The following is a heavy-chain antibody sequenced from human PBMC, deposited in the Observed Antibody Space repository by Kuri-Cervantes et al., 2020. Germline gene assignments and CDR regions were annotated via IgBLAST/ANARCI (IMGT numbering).Heavy chain of an antibody. J-gene: IGHJ5*02. V-gene: IGHV4-38-2*02. CDR3: ATVEHCSSTSCYTFDP. Sequence: SEILSLTCTVSGYSISSGYYWGWIRQPPGKNLEWIGSIYHSGSTFYNPSLKSRVTISLDTSKNQFSLKLSSVTAADTAVYYCATVEHCSSTSCYTFDPRGQGTLVTVSS. CDR1: GYSISSGYY. D-gene: IGHD2-2*02. CDR2: IYHSGST.